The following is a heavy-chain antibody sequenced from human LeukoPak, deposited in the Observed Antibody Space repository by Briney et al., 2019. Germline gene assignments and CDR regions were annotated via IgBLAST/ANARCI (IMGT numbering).Heavy chain of an antibody. Sequence: KPGGSLRLSCAASGFIFSSYSMSWVRQAPGKGLEWVSSISTSSSYIYYADSVRGRFTISRDNAKNSLYLQMNSLRAEDTAVYYCARLKLLWSNYFDYWGQGTLVTVSS. CDR2: ISTSSSYI. V-gene: IGHV3-21*01. J-gene: IGHJ4*02. CDR1: GFIFSSYS. CDR3: ARLKLLWSNYFDY. D-gene: IGHD2-2*01.